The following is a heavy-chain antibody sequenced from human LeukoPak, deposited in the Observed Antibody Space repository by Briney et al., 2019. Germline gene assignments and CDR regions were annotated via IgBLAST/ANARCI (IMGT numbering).Heavy chain of an antibody. Sequence: GGSLRLSCAASGFTFSRYTMNWVRQAPGKGLEWVSYISSSSSTIYYADSVKGRFTISRDNAKNSLFLQMTSLRAEDTAVYYCARAREFDYWGQGTLVTVSS. CDR2: ISSSSSTI. J-gene: IGHJ4*02. V-gene: IGHV3-48*01. CDR1: GFTFSRYT. CDR3: ARAREFDY.